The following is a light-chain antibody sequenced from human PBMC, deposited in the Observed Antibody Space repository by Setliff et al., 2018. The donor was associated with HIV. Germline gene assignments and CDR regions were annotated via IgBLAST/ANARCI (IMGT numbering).Light chain of an antibody. V-gene: IGLV2-14*01. J-gene: IGLJ1*01. CDR3: SSNTSSSPLYV. CDR2: EIN. Sequence: QSALTQPASVSGSPGQSITISCTGISSDVGDFQSVSWYQQHPGKAPKLMIYEINDRPSGVSNRFSGSMSGNTASLTISRLQAEDEADYFCSSNTSSSPLYVFATGTKVTVL. CDR1: SSDVGDFQS.